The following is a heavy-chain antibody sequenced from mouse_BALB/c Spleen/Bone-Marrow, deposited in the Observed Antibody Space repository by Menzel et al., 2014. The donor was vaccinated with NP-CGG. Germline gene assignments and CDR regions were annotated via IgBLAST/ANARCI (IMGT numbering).Heavy chain of an antibody. CDR3: TRANFGNYGGY. Sequence: LQESGAALVKPGASVKLSCKTSGYTFTSYWIQWVKQRPGQGLGWIGEIFPGTGTTYYNEKFKSKATLAVDTSPSTANIQHSSLTSEKSAVYYCTRANFGNYGGYWGQGSSLTVSS. J-gene: IGHJ2*03. V-gene: IGHV1S132*01. D-gene: IGHD2-1*01. CDR2: IFPGTGTT. CDR1: GYTFTSYW.